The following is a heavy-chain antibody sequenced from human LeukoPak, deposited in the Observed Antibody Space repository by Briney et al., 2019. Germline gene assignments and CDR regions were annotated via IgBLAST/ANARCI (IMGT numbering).Heavy chain of an antibody. CDR3: ASSSYDSSGYSHAIDY. J-gene: IGHJ4*02. CDR2: INPNSGGT. Sequence: ASVKVSCKASGYTFTGYYMHWVRQAPGQGLEWMGWINPNSGGTNYAQKFQGRVTMTRDTSISTAYMELSRLRSDDTAVHYCASSSYDSSGYSHAIDYWGQGTLVTVSS. D-gene: IGHD3-22*01. CDR1: GYTFTGYY. V-gene: IGHV1-2*02.